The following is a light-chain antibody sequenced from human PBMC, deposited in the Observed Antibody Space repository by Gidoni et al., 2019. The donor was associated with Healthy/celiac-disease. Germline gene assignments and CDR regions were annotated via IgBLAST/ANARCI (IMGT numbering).Light chain of an antibody. Sequence: IVMTQSPAPLSVSPGERATLSCRASQSISSNLAWYQQKPGQAPRLLIYGASTRPSGIPARFSGSGSGTDFTLTISSLQPEDFATYYCQQSNSSPPITFGGGTKVDIK. CDR1: QSISSN. V-gene: IGKV3-15*01. CDR3: QQSNSSPPIT. J-gene: IGKJ3*01. CDR2: GAS.